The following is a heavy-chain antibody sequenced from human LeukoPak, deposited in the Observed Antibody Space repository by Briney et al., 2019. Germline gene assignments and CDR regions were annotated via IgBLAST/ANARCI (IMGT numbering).Heavy chain of an antibody. CDR1: GYTFTGYY. J-gene: IGHJ2*01. V-gene: IGHV1-2*02. Sequence: GASVKFSCKASGYTFTGYYMHWVRQAPGQGLEWMGWINSNSGGTNYAQKFQGRVTMTRDTSITTAYMELSRLSSDDTAVYYCARHPGKVTNDWYFDLWGRGNLVTVSS. CDR2: INSNSGGT. CDR3: ARHPGKVTNDWYFDL. D-gene: IGHD4-23*01.